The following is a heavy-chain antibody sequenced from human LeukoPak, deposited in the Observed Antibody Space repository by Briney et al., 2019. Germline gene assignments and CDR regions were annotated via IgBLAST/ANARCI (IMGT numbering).Heavy chain of an antibody. CDR3: AKGWIREGIAAAGFFDY. V-gene: IGHV3-23*01. Sequence: PGGSLGLSCAASGFTFSSYAMSWVRQAPGKGLEWVSAISGSGGSTYYADSVKGRFTISRGNSKNTLYLQMNSLRAEDTAVYYCAKGWIREGIAAAGFFDYWGQGTLVTVSS. CDR2: ISGSGGST. D-gene: IGHD6-13*01. CDR1: GFTFSSYA. J-gene: IGHJ4*02.